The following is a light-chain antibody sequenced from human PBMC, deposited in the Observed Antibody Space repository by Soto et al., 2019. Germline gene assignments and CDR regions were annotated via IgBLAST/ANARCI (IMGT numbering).Light chain of an antibody. Sequence: QSVLTQPPSVSGAPGQRVIISCTGSNSNIGAGYEVHWFQQLPGTAPKLLIYGNITRPSGVPDRFSGSKSGTSASLAITGLQPEDEADYYCQSYDSSLSVLYVFGTGTKLTVL. CDR1: NSNIGAGYE. CDR2: GNI. J-gene: IGLJ1*01. CDR3: QSYDSSLSVLYV. V-gene: IGLV1-40*01.